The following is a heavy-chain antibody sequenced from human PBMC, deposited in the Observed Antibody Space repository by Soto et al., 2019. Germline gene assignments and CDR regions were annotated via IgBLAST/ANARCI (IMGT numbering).Heavy chain of an antibody. V-gene: IGHV3-23*01. CDR1: GFPFSSYA. CDR3: ANTGYSYGSFYYYYGMDV. Sequence: GGSLRLSCAASGFPFSSYAMSWVRQAPGKGLEWVSAISGSGGSTYYADSVKGRFTISRDNSKNTLYLQMNSLRAEDTAVYYCANTGYSYGSFYYYYGMDVWGQGTTVTVSS. J-gene: IGHJ6*02. CDR2: ISGSGGST. D-gene: IGHD5-18*01.